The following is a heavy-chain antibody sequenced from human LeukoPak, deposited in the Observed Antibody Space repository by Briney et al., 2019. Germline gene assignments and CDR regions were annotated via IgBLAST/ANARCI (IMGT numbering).Heavy chain of an antibody. CDR2: INPDSGGST. D-gene: IGHD3-3*01. CDR1: GYTFTGHF. J-gene: IGHJ6*02. CDR3: ARSIDTIFGVNYYYGMDV. Sequence: ASMKVSCKASGYTFTGHFIHWVRQAPGQGLEWMGWINPDSGGSTSYAQKFQGRVTMTRDTSTSTVYMELSSLRSEDTAVYYCARSIDTIFGVNYYYGMDVWGQGTTVTVSS. V-gene: IGHV1-46*01.